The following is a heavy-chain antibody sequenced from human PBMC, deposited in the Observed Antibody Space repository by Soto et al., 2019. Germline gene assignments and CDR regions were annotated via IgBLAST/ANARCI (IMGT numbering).Heavy chain of an antibody. D-gene: IGHD1-7*01. CDR1: GYTFTANY. V-gene: IGHV1-2*02. Sequence: ASVKVSCKASGYTFTANYIHWVRQAPGQGLEWMGWINSNSGGTKYAQNFQGRVTLTRDTSISTVYMDLSRLISDDTAVYYCARGTGTSWFDYWGQETLVTVSS. CDR3: ARGTGTSWFDY. CDR2: INSNSGGT. J-gene: IGHJ4*02.